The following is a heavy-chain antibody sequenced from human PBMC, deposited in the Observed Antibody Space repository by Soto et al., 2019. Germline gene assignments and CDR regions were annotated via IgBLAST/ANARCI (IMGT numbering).Heavy chain of an antibody. CDR3: ARSQGYYYYCMDV. CDR1: GGSISSYY. Sequence: QVQLQESGPGLVKPSATLSLTCTVSGGSISSYYLSWIRQPPGKGLEWIGYIYYSWSNNYNPSLKSRVTISVDNSKNPFYLQLSSVIAEDTAVYYCARSQGYYYYCMDVWGHGTTVTVSS. V-gene: IGHV4-59*01. CDR2: IYYSWSN. J-gene: IGHJ6*02.